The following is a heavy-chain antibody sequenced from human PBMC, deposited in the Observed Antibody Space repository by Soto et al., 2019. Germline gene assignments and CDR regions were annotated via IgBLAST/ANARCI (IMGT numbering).Heavy chain of an antibody. CDR1: GGSISRYY. CDR3: ARGAVSYYYDSSGHIPPYYFDY. Sequence: SETLSLTCTVSGGSISRYYWSWIRQPPGKGLEWIGYIYYSGSTNYNPSLMSRVTISVDTSKNQFSLNLSSVTAADTAVYYCARGAVSYYYDSSGHIPPYYFDYWGQGALVTVSS. CDR2: IYYSGST. V-gene: IGHV4-59*01. D-gene: IGHD3-22*01. J-gene: IGHJ4*02.